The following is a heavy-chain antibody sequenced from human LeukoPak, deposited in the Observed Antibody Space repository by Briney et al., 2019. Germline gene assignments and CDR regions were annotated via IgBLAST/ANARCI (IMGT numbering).Heavy chain of an antibody. CDR2: ISSSGSTI. CDR3: AKLLTWYYFDY. Sequence: GGSLRLSCAASGFTFSSYEMNWVRQAPGKGLEWVSYISSSGSTIYYADSVKGRFTISRDNSKNTLYLQMNSLRAEDTAVYYCAKLLTWYYFDYWGQGTLVTVSS. D-gene: IGHD2-21*01. J-gene: IGHJ4*02. V-gene: IGHV3-48*03. CDR1: GFTFSSYE.